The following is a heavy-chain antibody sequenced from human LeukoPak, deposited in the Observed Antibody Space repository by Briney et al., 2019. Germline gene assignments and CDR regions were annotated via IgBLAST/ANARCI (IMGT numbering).Heavy chain of an antibody. CDR3: ARDLLGWELHYFDY. D-gene: IGHD1-26*01. J-gene: IGHJ4*02. Sequence: GGSLRLSCAASGFTFSSYSMNWVRQAPGKGLEWVSSISSSSSYIYYADSVKGRFSISRDNAKNSLYLQMNSLRAEDTAVYYCARDLLGWELHYFDYWGQGTLVTVSS. CDR2: ISSSSSYI. V-gene: IGHV3-21*01. CDR1: GFTFSSYS.